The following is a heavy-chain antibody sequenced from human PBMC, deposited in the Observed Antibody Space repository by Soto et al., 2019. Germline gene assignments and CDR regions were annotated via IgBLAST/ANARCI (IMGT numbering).Heavy chain of an antibody. D-gene: IGHD2-15*01. Sequence: PSETLSLTCAVSGYSISSGYYWGWIRQPPGKGLEWIGSIYHSGSTYYNPSLKSRVTISVDTSKNQFSLKLSSVTAADTAVYYCASDSCSGGSCYYHHYYYGMDVWGQGTTVTVSS. CDR2: IYHSGST. J-gene: IGHJ6*02. CDR3: ASDSCSGGSCYYHHYYYGMDV. CDR1: GYSISSGYY. V-gene: IGHV4-38-2*01.